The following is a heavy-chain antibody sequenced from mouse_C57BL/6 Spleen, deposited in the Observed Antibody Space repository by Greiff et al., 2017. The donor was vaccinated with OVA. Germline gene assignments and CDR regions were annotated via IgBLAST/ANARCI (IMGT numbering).Heavy chain of an antibody. Sequence: VKLMESGAELVKPGASVKLSCKASGYTFTEYTIHWVKQRSGQGLEWIGWFYPGSGSIKYNEKFKDKATLTADKSSSTVYMELSRLTSEDSAVYFCARHEDRHGYYFYFDYWGQGTTLTVSS. CDR3: ARHEDRHGYYFYFDY. CDR2: FYPGSGSI. J-gene: IGHJ2*01. V-gene: IGHV1-62-2*01. CDR1: GYTFTEYT. D-gene: IGHD2-3*01.